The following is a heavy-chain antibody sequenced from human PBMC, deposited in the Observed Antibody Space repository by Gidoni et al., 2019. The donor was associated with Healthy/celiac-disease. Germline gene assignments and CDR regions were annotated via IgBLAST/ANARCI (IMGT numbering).Heavy chain of an antibody. CDR3: ARDAPLYYDFWSAPDY. Sequence: QVQLLESGGGVVQPGRSLRLSCAASGFTFSSYGMHWVRQAPGKGLEWVAVIWYDGSNKYYADSVKGRFTISRDNSKNTLYLQMNSLRAEDTAVYYCARDAPLYYDFWSAPDYWGQGTLVTVSS. D-gene: IGHD3-3*01. CDR1: GFTFSSYG. V-gene: IGHV3-33*01. J-gene: IGHJ4*02. CDR2: IWYDGSNK.